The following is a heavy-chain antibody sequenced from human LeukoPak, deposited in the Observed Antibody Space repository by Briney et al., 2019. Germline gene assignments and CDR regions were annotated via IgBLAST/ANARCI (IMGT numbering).Heavy chain of an antibody. D-gene: IGHD3-22*01. V-gene: IGHV4-4*07. CDR3: GVAYYDSSGYYVFDY. Sequence: SETLSLTCTVSGGSITGYYWSWIRQPAGKGLEWIGRIYTIGRINYNPSLESRVTMSVDTSKNQFSLNLNSVTAADTAVYYCGVAYYDSSGYYVFDYWGQGTLVTVSS. J-gene: IGHJ4*02. CDR2: IYTIGRI. CDR1: GGSITGYY.